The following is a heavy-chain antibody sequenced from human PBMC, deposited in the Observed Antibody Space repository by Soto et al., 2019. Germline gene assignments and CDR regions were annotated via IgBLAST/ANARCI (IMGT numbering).Heavy chain of an antibody. CDR1: GFTFSSYA. D-gene: IGHD2-15*01. J-gene: IGHJ6*03. CDR3: AKVYCSGGSCYYYYYYMDV. V-gene: IGHV3-23*01. Sequence: GGSLRLSCAASGFTFSSYAMSWVRQAPGKGLEWVSAISGSGGSTYYADSVKGRFTISRDNSKNTLYLQMNSLRAEDTAVYYCAKVYCSGGSCYYYYYYMDVWGKGTTVTVSS. CDR2: ISGSGGST.